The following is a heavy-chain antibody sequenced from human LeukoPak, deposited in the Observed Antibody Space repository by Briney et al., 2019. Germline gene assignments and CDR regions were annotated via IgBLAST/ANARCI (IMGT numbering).Heavy chain of an antibody. Sequence: PSETLSLTCAVYGGSFSVYYWSWIRQPPGKGLEGIGEINHSGSTNYNPSPKSRVNISVDTSKNQFSLKLSSVTDADTAVYYCAIRLGYCTNGVCPLFDYWGQGTLVTVSS. V-gene: IGHV4-34*01. CDR3: AIRLGYCTNGVCPLFDY. D-gene: IGHD2-8*01. CDR1: GGSFSVYY. J-gene: IGHJ4*02. CDR2: INHSGST.